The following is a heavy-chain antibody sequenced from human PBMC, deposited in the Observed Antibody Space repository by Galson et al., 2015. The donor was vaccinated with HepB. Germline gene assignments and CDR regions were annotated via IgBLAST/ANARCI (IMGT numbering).Heavy chain of an antibody. J-gene: IGHJ2*01. Sequence: PVKVYCKASGYTFTSYGISWVRQAPGQGLEWMGWLRAYNGNTNYAQKLQGRVTMTTDTSTSTAYMELRSLRSDDTAVYYCARERPYYPRYFELWGRGTLVTVSS. V-gene: IGHV1-18*01. CDR2: LRAYNGNT. D-gene: IGHD1-26*01. CDR1: GYTFTSYG. CDR3: ARERPYYPRYFEL.